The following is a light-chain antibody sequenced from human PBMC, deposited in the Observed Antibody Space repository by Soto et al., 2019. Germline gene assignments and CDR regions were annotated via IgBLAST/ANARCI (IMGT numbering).Light chain of an antibody. V-gene: IGLV1-40*01. CDR2: ANS. CDR1: SSNVGAGYD. J-gene: IGLJ1*01. Sequence: QSVLTQPPSVSGAPGQRVTISCTGSSSNVGAGYDVHWYQQLPGTAPKLLIYANSNRPSGVPDRVSGSKSDTSASLAITGLRAEDEADSYCQSYDNSLSAFVFGTGTKVTVL. CDR3: QSYDNSLSAFV.